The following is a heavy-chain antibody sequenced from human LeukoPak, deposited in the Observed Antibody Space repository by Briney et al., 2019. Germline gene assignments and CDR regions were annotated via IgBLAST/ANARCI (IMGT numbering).Heavy chain of an antibody. CDR1: GGSISSYY. CDR3: VRRHKYRHGSAFDI. CDR2: INHSGST. D-gene: IGHD1-26*01. Sequence: SETLSLTCTVSGGSISSYYWSWIRQPPGKGLEWIGEINHSGSTNYNPSLKSRVTISVDTSKNQFSLKLSSVTAADTAVYYCVRRHKYRHGSAFDIWGQGTMVTVSS. V-gene: IGHV4-34*01. J-gene: IGHJ3*02.